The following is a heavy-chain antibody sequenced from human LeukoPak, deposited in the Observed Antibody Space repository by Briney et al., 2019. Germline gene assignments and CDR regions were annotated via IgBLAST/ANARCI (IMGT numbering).Heavy chain of an antibody. J-gene: IGHJ4*02. Sequence: QPGGSLRLSCAGSGFTFNNLALTWVRQAPGKGLEWVSTISAGGTSAYYADSVKGRFTISRDNAKNSLFLQMNSLRDKDTAVYYCARGLRYSISPFDYWGQGTLVTVSS. D-gene: IGHD3-16*02. CDR1: GFTFNNLA. CDR2: ISAGGTSA. V-gene: IGHV3-48*02. CDR3: ARGLRYSISPFDY.